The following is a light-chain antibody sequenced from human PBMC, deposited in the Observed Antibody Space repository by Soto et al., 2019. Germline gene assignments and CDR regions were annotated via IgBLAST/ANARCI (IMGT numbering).Light chain of an antibody. CDR3: NSYTSSSTYV. J-gene: IGLJ1*01. CDR1: SSDVGGYNY. CDR2: EVN. Sequence: ALTQPASVSGSPGQSITISCTGTSSDVGGYNYVSWYQQHPGKAPKLMIYEVNNRPSGVSHRFSGSKSGNTASLTISGLQAEDEADYYCNSYTSSSTYVFGTGTKVTVL. V-gene: IGLV2-14*01.